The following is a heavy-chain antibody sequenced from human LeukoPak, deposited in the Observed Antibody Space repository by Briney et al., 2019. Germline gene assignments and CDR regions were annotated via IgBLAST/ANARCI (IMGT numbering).Heavy chain of an antibody. CDR1: GYRFTSYW. J-gene: IGHJ3*02. Sequence: GESLKISCKGSGYRFTSYWIGWVRQMPGKGLEWMGIIYPGDSDTRYSPSFQGQVTISADKSISTAYLQWSSLKASDTTMYYCARPIAAAGTDAFDIWGQGTMVTVSS. CDR3: ARPIAAAGTDAFDI. CDR2: IYPGDSDT. D-gene: IGHD6-13*01. V-gene: IGHV5-51*01.